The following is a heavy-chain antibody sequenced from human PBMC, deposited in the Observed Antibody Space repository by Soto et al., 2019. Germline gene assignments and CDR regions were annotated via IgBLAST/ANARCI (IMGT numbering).Heavy chain of an antibody. V-gene: IGHV4-59*01. Sequence: PSETLSLTCTVSGGSISGYYWSWIRQPPGKGLEWIGYIYYSGSTNYNPSLKSRVTISVDTSKNQFSLKLSSVTAADTAVYYCARDQRYCSSTSCYGWFDPWGQGTLVTVSS. J-gene: IGHJ5*02. CDR1: GGSISGYY. D-gene: IGHD2-2*01. CDR2: IYYSGST. CDR3: ARDQRYCSSTSCYGWFDP.